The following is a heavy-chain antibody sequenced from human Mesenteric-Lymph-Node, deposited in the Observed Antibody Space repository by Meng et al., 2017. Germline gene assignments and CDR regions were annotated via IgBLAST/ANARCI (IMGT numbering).Heavy chain of an antibody. CDR3: TTDTTTLDY. V-gene: IGHV3-15*01. CDR1: GFTFSKAW. CDR2: IKSKTDGGTT. J-gene: IGHJ4*02. D-gene: IGHD1-26*01. Sequence: GESLKISCGASGFTFSKAWMSWVRQAPGKGLEWVGRIKSKTDGGTTDYAAPVKGRSTISRDDSKNTLFLQMNSLKTEDAAVYYCTTDTTTLDYWGQGTLVTVSS.